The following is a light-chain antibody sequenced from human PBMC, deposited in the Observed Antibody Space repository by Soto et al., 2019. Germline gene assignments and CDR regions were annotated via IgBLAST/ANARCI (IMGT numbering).Light chain of an antibody. J-gene: IGLJ1*01. Sequence: QSVLTQPPSVSGAPGQRVNISCTGSSSNIGAGYDVHWYQQLPGTAPKLLIYGNSNRPSGVPDRFSGSKSGTSASLAITGLQAEDEADYYCQSYDSSLSALYVFGTGTKVTVL. CDR2: GNS. CDR1: SSNIGAGYD. CDR3: QSYDSSLSALYV. V-gene: IGLV1-40*01.